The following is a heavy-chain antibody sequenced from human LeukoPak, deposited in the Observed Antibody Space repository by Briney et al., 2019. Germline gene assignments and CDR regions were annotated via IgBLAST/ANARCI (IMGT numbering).Heavy chain of an antibody. CDR2: MGTVNSTI. V-gene: IGHV3-48*04. Sequence: GGSLRLSCAASGFTYSGFSMSWVRQTPGQGLEMIAYMGTVNSTIYYADSVKGRFTISRDTAKNSLDLQMNSLRVEDTAIYFCARVGLSGFDYWGQGALVTVSS. CDR3: ARVGLSGFDY. CDR1: GFTYSGFS. D-gene: IGHD3-9*01. J-gene: IGHJ4*02.